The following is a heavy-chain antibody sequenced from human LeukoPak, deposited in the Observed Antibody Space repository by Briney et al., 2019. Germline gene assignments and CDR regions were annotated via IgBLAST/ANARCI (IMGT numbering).Heavy chain of an antibody. CDR3: ARTAKGTVSGVWYFDL. V-gene: IGHV5-51*01. CDR2: VNPDDSDT. D-gene: IGHD4-17*01. J-gene: IGHJ2*01. Sequence: GESLKISCKGSGYSFTSHWIGWGRQMPGKGVEWMVIVNPDDSDTIYSPSFQGQVTISADESITTAYLQWSSLKASDSAMYFCARTAKGTVSGVWYFDLWGRGTLVTVSS. CDR1: GYSFTSHW.